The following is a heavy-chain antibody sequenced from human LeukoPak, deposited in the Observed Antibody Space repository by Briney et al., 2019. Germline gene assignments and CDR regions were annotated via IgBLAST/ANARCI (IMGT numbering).Heavy chain of an antibody. CDR1: GYTFASYG. D-gene: IGHD6-19*01. V-gene: IGHV1-18*01. J-gene: IGHJ4*02. CDR2: ISGYNGDT. Sequence: ASVKVSCKASGYTFASYGISWVRQAPGQGLEWMGWISGYNGDTNFAQKLQGRVTMTTDAPTRTAYMELRSLRSDDTAVYYCARFIAVAGTYYFDYWGQGTLVTVSS. CDR3: ARFIAVAGTYYFDY.